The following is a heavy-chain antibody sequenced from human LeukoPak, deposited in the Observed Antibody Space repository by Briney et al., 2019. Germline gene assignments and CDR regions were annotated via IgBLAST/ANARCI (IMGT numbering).Heavy chain of an antibody. D-gene: IGHD6-19*01. CDR2: IYSGGST. CDR1: GFTVSSNY. Sequence: GGSLRLSCVASGFTVSSNYMSWVRQAPGKGLEWVSVIYSGGSTYYADSVKGRFTISRDNSKNTLYLQMNSLRVVDTAVYYCARVGSGQWPLDLIWFDPWGQGTLVTVSS. J-gene: IGHJ5*02. CDR3: ARVGSGQWPLDLIWFDP. V-gene: IGHV3-53*01.